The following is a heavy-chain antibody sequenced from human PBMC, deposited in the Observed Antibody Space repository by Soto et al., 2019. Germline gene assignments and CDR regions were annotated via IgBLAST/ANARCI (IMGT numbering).Heavy chain of an antibody. Sequence: GASVKVSCKASGYTFTSYGISWVRQAPGQGLEWMGWISAYNGNTNYAQKLQGRVTMTTDTSTSTAYMELRSLRSADTAVYYCARDRRYYDILTGKTFDYWGQGTLVTVSS. D-gene: IGHD3-9*01. CDR2: ISAYNGNT. J-gene: IGHJ4*02. V-gene: IGHV1-18*04. CDR1: GYTFTSYG. CDR3: ARDRRYYDILTGKTFDY.